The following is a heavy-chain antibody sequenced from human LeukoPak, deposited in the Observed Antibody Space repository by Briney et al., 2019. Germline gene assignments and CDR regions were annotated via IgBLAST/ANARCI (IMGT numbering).Heavy chain of an antibody. CDR2: IKQDGSEK. D-gene: IGHD3-3*01. V-gene: IGHV3-7*01. J-gene: IGHJ3*02. CDR1: GFTFSSYW. Sequence: GGPLRLSCAASGFTFSSYWMSWVRQAPGKGLEWMANIKQDGSEKYYVDSVKGRFTISRDNAKNSLYLQMNSMRAEDTAVYYCARWCSMGTVLRFLEWHAFDIWGQGTMVTVSS. CDR3: ARWCSMGTVLRFLEWHAFDI.